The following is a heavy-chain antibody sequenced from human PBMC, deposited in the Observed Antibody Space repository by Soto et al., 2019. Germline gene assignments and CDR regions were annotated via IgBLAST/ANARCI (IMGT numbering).Heavy chain of an antibody. Sequence: PGGSLRLSCAASGFPFSSYAMHWVRQSPGKGLEWVAVISYDGSNKYYADSVKGRFTISRDNSKNTLYLQMNSLRAEDTAVYYCARDLYSSSWYRGREDAFDIWGQGGMVTVSS. D-gene: IGHD6-13*01. CDR1: GFPFSSYA. CDR3: ARDLYSSSWYRGREDAFDI. J-gene: IGHJ3*02. V-gene: IGHV3-30-3*01. CDR2: ISYDGSNK.